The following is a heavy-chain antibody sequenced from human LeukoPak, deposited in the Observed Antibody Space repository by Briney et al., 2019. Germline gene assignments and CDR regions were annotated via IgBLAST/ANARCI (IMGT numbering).Heavy chain of an antibody. CDR2: INQHASEK. Sequence: GGSLRLSCIASGFTFSRHWMSWVRQAPGKGLEWVANINQHASEKYYVDSVKGRFTISRDNADNALYLEMSSLRAEDTAVYYCAKGGGFDWLNYYYMGVWGKGTTVIISS. CDR3: AKGGGFDWLNYYYMGV. CDR1: GFTFSRHW. V-gene: IGHV3-7*03. D-gene: IGHD3-9*01. J-gene: IGHJ6*03.